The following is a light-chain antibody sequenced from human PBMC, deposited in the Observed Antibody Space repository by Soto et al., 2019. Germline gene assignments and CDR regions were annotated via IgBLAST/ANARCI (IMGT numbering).Light chain of an antibody. V-gene: IGLV8-61*01. CDR2: STN. J-gene: IGLJ3*02. CDR3: VLYMGSGIWV. Sequence: QTVVTQEPSFSVSPGGTVTLTCALRSGSVSTSFHPSWYRQTPGQAPRTLIYSTNTRSSGVPDRFSGSILGNKAALTITGAQADDESDYYCVLYMGSGIWVFGGGTKLTVL. CDR1: SGSVSTSFH.